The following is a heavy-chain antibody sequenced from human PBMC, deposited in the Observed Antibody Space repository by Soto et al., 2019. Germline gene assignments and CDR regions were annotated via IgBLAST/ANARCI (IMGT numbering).Heavy chain of an antibody. CDR1: GGTFSIYT. D-gene: IGHD2-15*01. Sequence: QVQLVQSGAEVKKPGSSVKVSCKASGGTFSIYTISWVRQAPGQGLEWMGGSANSAQKFQGRLTVTADEPTSTVYLELSSLTSEDTAVYYCAREGPPDIAWFAPWGQGTLVSVSS. J-gene: IGHJ5*02. V-gene: IGHV1-69*01. CDR3: AREGPPDIAWFAP. CDR2: SA.